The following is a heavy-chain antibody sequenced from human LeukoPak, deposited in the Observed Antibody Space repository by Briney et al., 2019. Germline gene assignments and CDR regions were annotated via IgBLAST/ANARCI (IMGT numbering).Heavy chain of an antibody. V-gene: IGHV4-39*07. CDR3: ASPRRVAGTWDWFDP. CDR2: IYYSGST. Sequence: SETLSLTCTVSGGSISSSGYYWGWIRQPPGKGLEWIGSIYYSGSTYYNPSLKSRVTISVDTSKNQFSLKLSSVTAADTAVYYCASPRRVAGTWDWFDPWGQGTLVTVSS. J-gene: IGHJ5*02. CDR1: GGSISSSGYY. D-gene: IGHD6-19*01.